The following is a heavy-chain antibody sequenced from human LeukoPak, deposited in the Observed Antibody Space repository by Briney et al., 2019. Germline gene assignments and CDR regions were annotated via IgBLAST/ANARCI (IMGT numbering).Heavy chain of an antibody. Sequence: PAGSLRLSCAASGFRIHSYSMIWVRQPPGPGQELIAYITSGGGSLHHADSIKWRFTISRDNAKNSLYLQMSSVRDDDSAVYYWARVGVGNWGSSCDYWGPGIRGTVSS. CDR3: ARVGVGNWGSSCDY. V-gene: IGHV3-48*02. D-gene: IGHD3-16*01. J-gene: IGHJ4*02. CDR2: ITSGGGSL. CDR1: GFRIHSYS.